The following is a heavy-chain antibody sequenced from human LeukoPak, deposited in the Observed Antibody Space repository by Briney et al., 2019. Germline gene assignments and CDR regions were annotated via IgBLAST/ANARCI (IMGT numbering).Heavy chain of an antibody. CDR1: GFTFSSHA. Sequence: PGGSLRLSCAASGFTFSSHAMSWVRQAPGKGLEWVSAISGSGGSTYYADSVKGRFTISRDNSKNTLYLQMNSLRAEDTAVYYCAKDTYYYGSGSYSLGYNWFDPWGQGTLVTVSS. V-gene: IGHV3-23*01. CDR2: ISGSGGST. J-gene: IGHJ5*02. CDR3: AKDTYYYGSGSYSLGYNWFDP. D-gene: IGHD3-10*01.